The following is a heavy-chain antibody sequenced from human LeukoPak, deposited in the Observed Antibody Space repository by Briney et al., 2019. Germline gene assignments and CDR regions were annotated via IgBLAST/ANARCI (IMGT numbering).Heavy chain of an antibody. D-gene: IGHD2-2*01. Sequence: SETLSLTCAGYGVSFSGYYWSWLRQPPGKGLEWIGEINHSGSTNYNPSLKSRVTISVDTSKNQFSLKLSSVTAADTAVYYCASGGGCSSTSCHPAYYYGMDVWGKGTTVTVSS. CDR2: INHSGST. CDR3: ASGGGCSSTSCHPAYYYGMDV. CDR1: GVSFSGYY. J-gene: IGHJ6*04. V-gene: IGHV4-34*01.